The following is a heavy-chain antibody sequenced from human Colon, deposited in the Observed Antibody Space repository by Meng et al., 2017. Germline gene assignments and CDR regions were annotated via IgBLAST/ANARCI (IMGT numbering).Heavy chain of an antibody. D-gene: IGHD2-21*01. J-gene: IGHJ4*02. CDR1: GYTFTDYY. Sequence: ASVKVSCKASGYTFTDYYIYWVRQAPGQGLEWMGRINPNSGGTHYAQKFQGRVTMTRDTSISTAYMELSRLRSDDTAVYYCARRTILVVSAAIDYWGQGTLVTVSS. CDR2: INPNSGGT. V-gene: IGHV1-2*06. CDR3: ARRTILVVSAAIDY.